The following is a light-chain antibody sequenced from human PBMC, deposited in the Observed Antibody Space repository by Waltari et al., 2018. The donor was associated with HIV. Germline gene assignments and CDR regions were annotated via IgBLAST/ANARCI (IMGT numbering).Light chain of an antibody. CDR2: GVT. J-gene: IGLJ3*02. Sequence: QSALTQPATVSGSPGQSITISCTGTNTDVGGYDLVSWYQQPPGKAPKLIIYGVTERPSGVSIHFSGSKSGNTASLTISGLRAEDEADYYCCSFAGSSTWVFGGGTKLTVL. CDR1: NTDVGGYDL. CDR3: CSFAGSSTWV. V-gene: IGLV2-23*02.